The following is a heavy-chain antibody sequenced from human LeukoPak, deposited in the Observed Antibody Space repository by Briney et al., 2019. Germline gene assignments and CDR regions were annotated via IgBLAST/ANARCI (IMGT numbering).Heavy chain of an antibody. D-gene: IGHD6-13*01. J-gene: IGHJ4*02. CDR1: GFTFDDYA. CDR3: VKVTAAGFVDH. CDR2: IGWNSGGI. Sequence: PGGSLRLSCAASGFTFDDYAMHWVRQAPGKGLEWVSGIGWNSGGIVYADSVKSRFTISRDNAKNSLYLQMNSLGAEDTALYYCVKVTAAGFVDHWGQGTLVTVSS. V-gene: IGHV3-9*01.